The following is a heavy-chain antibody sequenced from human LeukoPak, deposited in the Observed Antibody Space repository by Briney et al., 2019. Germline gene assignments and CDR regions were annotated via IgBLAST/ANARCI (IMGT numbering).Heavy chain of an antibody. CDR2: INFSGST. D-gene: IGHD1-26*01. V-gene: IGHV4-59*08. J-gene: IGHJ4*02. CDR3: TRGGSADPFEH. CDR1: SGSIGSFY. Sequence: SETLSLTCTISSGSIGSFYWSWIRRPPGKGLEWIGYINFSGSTKSNSALESRVTISMDTSKNQFSLKLNSVTAADTAVYYCTRGGSADPFEHWGQGTLVTVSS.